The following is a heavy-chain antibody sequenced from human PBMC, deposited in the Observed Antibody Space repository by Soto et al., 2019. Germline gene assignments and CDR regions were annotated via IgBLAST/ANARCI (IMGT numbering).Heavy chain of an antibody. CDR3: ARDEANVLRYFDWSNWFDP. CDR1: GYSISSGYY. CDR2: IYHSGST. J-gene: IGHJ5*02. Sequence: PSETLSLTCAVSGYSISSGYYWGWIRQPPGKGLEWIGSIYHSGSTYYNPSLKSRVTISVDTSKNQFSLKLSSVTAADTAVYYCARDEANVLRYFDWSNWFDPWGQGTLVTVSS. D-gene: IGHD3-9*01. V-gene: IGHV4-38-2*02.